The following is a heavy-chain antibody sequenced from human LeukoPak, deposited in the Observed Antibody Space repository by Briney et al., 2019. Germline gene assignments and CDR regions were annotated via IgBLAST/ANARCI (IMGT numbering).Heavy chain of an antibody. CDR3: ASQGDYAYGDYN. D-gene: IGHD4-17*01. J-gene: IGHJ4*02. CDR2: IKGDGSYT. CDR1: GFTYSSYW. V-gene: IGHV3-74*01. Sequence: PGGSLRLSCAASGFTYSSYWMHWVRQAPGKWLVWVARIKGDGSYTFYADSVKGRFTISRDNAKNTLYLQMNSLRAEDTAVYYCASQGDYAYGDYNWGQGTLVTVSS.